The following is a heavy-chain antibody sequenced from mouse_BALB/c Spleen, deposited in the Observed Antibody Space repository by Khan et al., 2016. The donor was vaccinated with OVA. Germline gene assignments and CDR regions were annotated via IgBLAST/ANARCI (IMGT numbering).Heavy chain of an antibody. D-gene: IGHD1-2*01. J-gene: IGHJ3*01. V-gene: IGHV1-77*01. CDR2: ISPGSGDT. CDR3: ARRNYFGYTFAY. CDR1: GYSFTDYY. Sequence: QVQLQQSGAELARPGASVKLSCTASGYSFTDYYINWVKQRPGQGLEWIGEISPGSGDTYYNEKFKGKATLTADKSSSTASLQLSRLTSEASAVYFCARRNYFGYTFAYGGQGTLVTVSA.